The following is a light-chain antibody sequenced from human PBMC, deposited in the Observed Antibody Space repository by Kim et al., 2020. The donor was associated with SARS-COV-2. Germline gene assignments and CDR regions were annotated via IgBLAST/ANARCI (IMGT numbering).Light chain of an antibody. V-gene: IGLV2-8*01. CDR3: SSYAGSNNLI. J-gene: IGLJ2*01. CDR1: SSDVGGYYY. Sequence: GQPVNISCNGTSSDVGGYYYVSWYQHHPGKAPKLLIYEVSERPSGVPDRFSGSKSGNTASLTVSGLQAEDEADYYCSSYAGSNNLIFGGGTQLTVL. CDR2: EVS.